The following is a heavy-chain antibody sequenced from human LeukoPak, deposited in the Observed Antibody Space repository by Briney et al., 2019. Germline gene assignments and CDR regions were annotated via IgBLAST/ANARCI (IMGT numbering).Heavy chain of an antibody. J-gene: IGHJ4*02. Sequence: ASVKVSGKVSGYTLTELSMRWVRQAPAKELEWMGRFDPEDGETIYAQKFQGRVTMTEDTSTDTAYMELSSLRSEDTAVYYCATDGPRELLPRPFDYWGQGTLVTASS. CDR1: GYTLTELS. V-gene: IGHV1-24*01. CDR3: ATDGPRELLPRPFDY. D-gene: IGHD1-26*01. CDR2: FDPEDGET.